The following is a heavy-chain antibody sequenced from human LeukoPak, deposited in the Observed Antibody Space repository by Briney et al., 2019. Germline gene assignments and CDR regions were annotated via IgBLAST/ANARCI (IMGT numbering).Heavy chain of an antibody. J-gene: IGHJ4*02. CDR1: GFTFNNYG. Sequence: PGGSLRLSCAASGFTFNNYGMHYVRQAPGKGLEWVVVISDDGRNKNYADSVKGRFTISRDNSNNTLYLQMNSLRAEDTGVYYCAKDRETTASGTFDYWGQGTLVTVSS. D-gene: IGHD6-13*01. CDR2: ISDDGRNK. CDR3: AKDRETTASGTFDY. V-gene: IGHV3-30*18.